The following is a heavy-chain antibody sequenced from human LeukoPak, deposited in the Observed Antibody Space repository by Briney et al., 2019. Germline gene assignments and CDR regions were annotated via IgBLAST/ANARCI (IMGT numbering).Heavy chain of an antibody. CDR1: GGSFNGY. CDR3: ARHSTDSVGGGWLDP. D-gene: IGHD2-15*01. V-gene: IGHV4-59*08. CDR2: IHYTGTT. Sequence: PSGTPALPCPVSGGSFNGYWSSVPHAPGEGLGWVSYIHYTGTTNLNPSLKSRVTMSVDTSNNRVSLTLNSVTAADTAVYYCARHSTDSVGGGWLDPWGQGTLVTVSS. J-gene: IGHJ5*02.